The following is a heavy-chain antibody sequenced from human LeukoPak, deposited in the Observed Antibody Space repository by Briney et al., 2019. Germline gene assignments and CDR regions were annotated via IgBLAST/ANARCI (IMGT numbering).Heavy chain of an antibody. Sequence: GASVKVSCKASGYTFTSYDINWVRQATGQGLEWMGWMNPNSGNTGYAQKFQGRITMTRNTSISTAYMELSSLRSEDTAVYYCARGPPYVYYDSSGYYYLSSYYYYMDVWGKGTTVTISS. CDR3: ARGPPYVYYDSSGYYYLSSYYYYMDV. J-gene: IGHJ6*03. V-gene: IGHV1-8*01. D-gene: IGHD3-22*01. CDR2: MNPNSGNT. CDR1: GYTFTSYD.